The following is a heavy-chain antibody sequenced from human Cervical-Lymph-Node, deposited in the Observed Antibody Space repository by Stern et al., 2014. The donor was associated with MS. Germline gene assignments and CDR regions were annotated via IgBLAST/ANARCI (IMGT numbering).Heavy chain of an antibody. V-gene: IGHV4-59*01. Sequence: VQLVESGPGLVKPSETLSLTCTVSGGSISSYYWSWIRQPPGKGLELIGYINYDGTTNYNSSLKSRVTISLDTSKNQFSLKLDSVTAADTAVYFCARVSTSFDDWGQGTLVTVSS. D-gene: IGHD4-11*01. CDR1: GGSISSYY. CDR2: INYDGTT. CDR3: ARVSTSFDD. J-gene: IGHJ4*02.